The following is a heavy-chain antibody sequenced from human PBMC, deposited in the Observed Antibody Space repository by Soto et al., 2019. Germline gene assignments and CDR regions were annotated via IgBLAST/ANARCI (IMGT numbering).Heavy chain of an antibody. CDR3: AKDPGVGYCSGGSCYVPDF. V-gene: IGHV3-30-3*01. D-gene: IGHD2-15*01. CDR1: GFTFSNYA. CDR2: LSFDGSNE. J-gene: IGHJ4*02. Sequence: QVHLVDSGGGVVQPGRSLRLSCAASGFTFSNYAMHWVRQAPGKGLEWVALLSFDGSNEYYVDSVKGRFIISIDNTNNMLFLQMISLRPEDTGVYYCAKDPGVGYCSGGSCYVPDFWGQGTLVTVSS.